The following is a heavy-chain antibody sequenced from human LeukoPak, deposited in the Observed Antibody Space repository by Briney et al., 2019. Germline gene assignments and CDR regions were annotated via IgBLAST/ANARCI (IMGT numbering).Heavy chain of an antibody. CDR1: GFTFSDYY. Sequence: GGSLRLSCAASGFTFSDYYMSWIRQAPGKGLEWVSYISSSSSTIYYVDSVKGRFTISRDNAKNSLYLQMNSLRAEDTAVYYCARDDHQDIVVVPAAMRNFDYWGQGTLVTVSS. CDR3: ARDDHQDIVVVPAAMRNFDY. CDR2: ISSSSSTI. D-gene: IGHD2-2*01. J-gene: IGHJ4*02. V-gene: IGHV3-11*04.